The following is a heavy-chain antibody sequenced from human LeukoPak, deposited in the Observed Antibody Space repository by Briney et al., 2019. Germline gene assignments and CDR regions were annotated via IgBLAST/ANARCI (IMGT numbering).Heavy chain of an antibody. CDR1: GFTFSDYD. CDR3: GRAFPPLRTSSAGDL. D-gene: IGHD3-16*01. Sequence: GGSLRLSCSASGFTFSDYDMNWVRQAPGKGLEWVSSISYLSSHVYYGDSVKGRFSISRDNAKNSLYLKMNSLGAEDTAIYYCGRAFPPLRTSSAGDLWGQGILVTVSS. J-gene: IGHJ4*02. CDR2: ISYLSSHV. V-gene: IGHV3-21*01.